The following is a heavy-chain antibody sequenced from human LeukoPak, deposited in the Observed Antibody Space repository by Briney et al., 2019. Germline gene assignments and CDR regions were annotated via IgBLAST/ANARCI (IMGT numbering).Heavy chain of an antibody. J-gene: IGHJ5*02. CDR3: ARLDYIRNWFDP. CDR2: IYYRGGST. Sequence: SETLSLTCTVSGGSISGYFWSWIRQPPGKGLEWIGYIYYRGGSTTYNPSLKSRVTISVDTSKNRFSLKLSSVTAADTAVYYCARLDYIRNWFDPWGQGALVTVSS. V-gene: IGHV4-59*08. D-gene: IGHD4-11*01. CDR1: GGSISGYF.